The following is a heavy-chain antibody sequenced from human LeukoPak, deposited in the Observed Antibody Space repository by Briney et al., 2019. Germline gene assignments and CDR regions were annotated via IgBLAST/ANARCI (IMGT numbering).Heavy chain of an antibody. CDR1: GGSISLSYYY. CDR2: VYYSGTT. J-gene: IGHJ4*02. V-gene: IGHV4-39*07. Sequence: PSETLSLTCSVSGGSISLSYYYWGWIRQPPGKALEWIGSVYYSGTTSYNPSLKSRVTISVDMSKNHFSLRLSSVTAADTAVYYCARARYSYGGLLMGYWGQGTLVTVSS. CDR3: ARARYSYGGLLMGY. D-gene: IGHD5-18*01.